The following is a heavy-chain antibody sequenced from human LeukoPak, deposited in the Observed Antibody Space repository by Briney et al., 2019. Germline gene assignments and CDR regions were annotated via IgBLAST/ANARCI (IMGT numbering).Heavy chain of an antibody. CDR2: INPNSGGT. CDR3: ARWFGESRYYYGMDV. CDR1: GYTFTGYY. V-gene: IGHV1-2*02. J-gene: IGHJ6*02. D-gene: IGHD3-10*01. Sequence: ASVKVSCKASGYTFTGYYMHWVRQAPGQGLEWMGWINPNSGGTNYAQKFQGRVTMTRDTSISRAYMELSRLRSDDTAVYYCARWFGESRYYYGMDVWGQGTTVTVSS.